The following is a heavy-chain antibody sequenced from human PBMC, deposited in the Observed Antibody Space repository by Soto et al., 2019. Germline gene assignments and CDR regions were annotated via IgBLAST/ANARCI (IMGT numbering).Heavy chain of an antibody. D-gene: IGHD3-22*01. J-gene: IGHJ4*02. V-gene: IGHV3-23*01. Sequence: EMQLLESGGDLVQPGGSLRLSCAASGFIFSSYGMSWVRQAPGKGLEWVSAMTGSGGVTYYADSVKGRFTISRDNSKNTLYLQMNSLRADDTAVYYCAKRGGTSGYYPWDYWGQGILVTVSS. CDR2: MTGSGGVT. CDR3: AKRGGTSGYYPWDY. CDR1: GFIFSSYG.